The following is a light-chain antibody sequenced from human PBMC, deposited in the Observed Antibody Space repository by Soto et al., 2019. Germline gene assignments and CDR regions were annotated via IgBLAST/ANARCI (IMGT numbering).Light chain of an antibody. J-gene: IGLJ2*01. V-gene: IGLV3-1*01. CDR1: KLGDKY. CDR2: QDS. CDR3: QAWDSSTVV. Sequence: SYELTQPPSVSVSPGQTASITCSGDKLGDKYACWYQQMPGQSPVRVIYQDSKRPSGIPERFSGSNSGNTATLTISGTQAMDEADYYCQAWDSSTVVFGGGTKVTVL.